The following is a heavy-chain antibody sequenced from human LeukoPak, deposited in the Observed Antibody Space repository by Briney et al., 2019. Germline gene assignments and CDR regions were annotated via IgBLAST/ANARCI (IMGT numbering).Heavy chain of an antibody. CDR2: MNPNSGNT. CDR3: AGGRIVATLLYYFDY. Sequence: ASVKVSCKASGYTFTSYDINWVRQATGQGLEWMGWMNPNSGNTGYAQKFQGRVTMTRNTSISTAYMELSSLRSEDTAVYYCAGGRIVATLLYYFDYWGQGTLVTVSS. V-gene: IGHV1-8*01. D-gene: IGHD5-12*01. CDR1: GYTFTSYD. J-gene: IGHJ4*02.